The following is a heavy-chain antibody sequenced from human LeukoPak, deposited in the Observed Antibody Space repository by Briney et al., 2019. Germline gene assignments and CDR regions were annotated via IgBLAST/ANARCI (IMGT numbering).Heavy chain of an antibody. CDR3: ARGSGSTSLKYYGMDV. Sequence: SETLSLTCTVSGGSISSYYWSWIRQPPGKGLEWIGYIYYSGSTNYTPSLKSRVTISVDTSKNQFSLKLSSVTAADTAVYYCARGSGSTSLKYYGMDVWGQGTTVTVSS. D-gene: IGHD2-2*01. CDR1: GGSISSYY. CDR2: IYYSGST. V-gene: IGHV4-59*01. J-gene: IGHJ6*02.